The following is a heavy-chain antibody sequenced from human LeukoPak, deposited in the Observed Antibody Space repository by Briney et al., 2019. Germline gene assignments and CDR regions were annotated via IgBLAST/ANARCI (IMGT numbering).Heavy chain of an antibody. CDR1: GFTFSSYS. CDR3: ARDLGYYYDSSGYYYFDY. D-gene: IGHD3-22*01. CDR2: ISSSSSYI. V-gene: IGHV3-21*01. J-gene: IGHJ4*02. Sequence: PGGSLRLSCAAPGFTFSSYSMNWVRQAPGKGLEWVSSISSSSSYIYYADSVKGRFTISRDNAKNSLYLQMNSLRAEDTAVYYCARDLGYYYDSSGYYYFDYWGQGTLVTVSS.